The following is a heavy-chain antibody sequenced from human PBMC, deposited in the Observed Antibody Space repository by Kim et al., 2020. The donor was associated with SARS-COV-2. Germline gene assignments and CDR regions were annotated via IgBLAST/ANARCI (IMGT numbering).Heavy chain of an antibody. Sequence: GGSLRLSCTTSGFTFFGHAMSWVRQAPGKGLEGVSSIDGSDGTTYYVDSVKGRVSISRDDSRNTLYLQMSALRADDTATYYCLKGGWGWIWDYWGQGTLVTVSS. CDR1: GFTFFGHA. CDR3: LKGGWGWIWDY. V-gene: IGHV3-23*01. J-gene: IGHJ4*02. CDR2: IDGSDGTT. D-gene: IGHD2-21*01.